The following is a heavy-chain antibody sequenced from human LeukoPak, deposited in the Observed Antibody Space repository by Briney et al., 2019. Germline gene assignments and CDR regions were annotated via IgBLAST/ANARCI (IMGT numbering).Heavy chain of an antibody. CDR1: GFTFSSYG. CDR2: ISYDGDKK. CDR3: ARDDGTTGFDY. D-gene: IGHD1-14*01. V-gene: IGHV3-30*03. Sequence: GRSLRLSCAASGFTFSSYGMHWVRQAPGKGLEWVALISYDGDKKYYADSVKGRFTISRENSRNTVSLQLNSLRAEDTAVYYCARDDGTTGFDYWGQGTLVTVSS. J-gene: IGHJ4*02.